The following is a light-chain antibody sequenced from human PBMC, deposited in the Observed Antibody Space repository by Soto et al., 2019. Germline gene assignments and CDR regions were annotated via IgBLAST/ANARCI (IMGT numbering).Light chain of an antibody. Sequence: QSALTQPASVSGSPGQSITISCTGTSRDVGGYNYVSWYQQHPGKAPKLMIYEVSNRPSGVPVRFSGSKSGTSASLTISGLRSEDEATYYCATWDDSLSGFVVFGGGTQLTVL. J-gene: IGLJ7*01. V-gene: IGLV2-14*01. CDR2: EVS. CDR1: SRDVGGYNY. CDR3: ATWDDSLSGFVV.